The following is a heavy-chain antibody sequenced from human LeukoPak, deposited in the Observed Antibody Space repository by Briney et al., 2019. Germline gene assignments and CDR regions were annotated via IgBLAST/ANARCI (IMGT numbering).Heavy chain of an antibody. Sequence: GGSLRLSCAASGFTFSSYEMNWVRQAPGKGLEWVALISYDGSNKYHADSVKGRFTISRDNAKNSLYLQMNSLRAEDTAVYYCAELGITMIGGVWGKGTTVTISS. D-gene: IGHD3-10*02. CDR1: GFTFSSYE. J-gene: IGHJ6*04. CDR2: ISYDGSNK. CDR3: AELGITMIGGV. V-gene: IGHV3-30*04.